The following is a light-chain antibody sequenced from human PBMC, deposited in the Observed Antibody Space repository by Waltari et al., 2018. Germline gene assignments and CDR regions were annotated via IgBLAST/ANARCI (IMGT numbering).Light chain of an antibody. J-gene: IGKJ1*01. CDR1: QSISSN. Sequence: DIQITQSPSSLSASVGDRVTISCRASQSISSNLNWYQNNQGKAAKHLIYAASILQSGVPSRFSGSGSGTDFSLTISSLQPEDFVTYYCQQSYSSPRTFGHGTRVEIK. V-gene: IGKV1-39*01. CDR2: AAS. CDR3: QQSYSSPRT.